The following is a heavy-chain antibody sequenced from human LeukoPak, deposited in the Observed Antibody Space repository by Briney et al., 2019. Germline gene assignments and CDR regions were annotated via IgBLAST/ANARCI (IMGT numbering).Heavy chain of an antibody. J-gene: IGHJ3*02. Sequence: GASVKVSCKASGYTFAGYYMHWVRQAPGQGLEWMGWINPNSGGTNYAQKFQGRVTMTRDTSISTAYMELSRPRSDDTAVYYCARSFRDYVWGSYRYTGGYAFDIWGQGTMVTVSS. V-gene: IGHV1-2*02. CDR1: GYTFAGYY. CDR3: ARSFRDYVWGSYRYTGGYAFDI. CDR2: INPNSGGT. D-gene: IGHD3-16*02.